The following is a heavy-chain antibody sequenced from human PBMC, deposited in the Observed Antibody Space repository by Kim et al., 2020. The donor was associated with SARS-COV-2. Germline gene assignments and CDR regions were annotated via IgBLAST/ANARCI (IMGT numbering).Heavy chain of an antibody. CDR2: IYYSGST. Sequence: SETLSLTCTVSGGSISSYYWSWIRQPPGKGLEWIGYIYYSGSTNYNPSLKSRVTISVDTSKNQFSLKLSSVTAADTAVYYCARTNSGWPTQRWFDPWGQGTLVTVSS. V-gene: IGHV4-59*13. D-gene: IGHD6-19*01. CDR1: GGSISSYY. J-gene: IGHJ5*02. CDR3: ARTNSGWPTQRWFDP.